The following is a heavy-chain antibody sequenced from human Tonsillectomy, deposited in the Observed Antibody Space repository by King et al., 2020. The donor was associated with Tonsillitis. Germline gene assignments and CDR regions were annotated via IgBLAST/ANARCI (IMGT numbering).Heavy chain of an antibody. CDR2: IWYDGSNQ. Sequence: QLVQSGGGVVQPGRSLRLSCAASGFTFSNYGMHWVRQAPGKGLEWVAVIWYDGSNQYYADSVKGRFTISRDNSKNTLYLQMNSLRAEDTAVYYCARGEYYYDRSGYPGDYWGQGTLVTVSS. J-gene: IGHJ4*02. V-gene: IGHV3-33*08. D-gene: IGHD3-22*01. CDR1: GFTFSNYG. CDR3: ARGEYYYDRSGYPGDY.